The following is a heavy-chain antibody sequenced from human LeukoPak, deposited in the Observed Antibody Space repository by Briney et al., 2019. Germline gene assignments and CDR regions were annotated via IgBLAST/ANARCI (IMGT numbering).Heavy chain of an antibody. Sequence: ASVKVSCKASGCTFTGYYMHWVRQAPGQGLEWMGWINPNSGGTNYAQKFQGRVTMTRDTSISTAYMELSRLRSDDTAVYYCARALDGDYYMDVWGKGTTVTVSS. V-gene: IGHV1-2*02. CDR3: ARALDGDYYMDV. CDR2: INPNSGGT. D-gene: IGHD4-17*01. CDR1: GCTFTGYY. J-gene: IGHJ6*03.